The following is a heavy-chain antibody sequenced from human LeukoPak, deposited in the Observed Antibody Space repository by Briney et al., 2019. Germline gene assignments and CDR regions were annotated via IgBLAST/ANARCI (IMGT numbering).Heavy chain of an antibody. CDR3: ARAGGTFDN. J-gene: IGHJ4*02. CDR1: GDSVSSKSAS. D-gene: IGHD1-1*01. Sequence: SQTLSLTCAISGDSVSSKSASWNWIRQSPSRGLEWLGRTYYRSKWYNEYAVSVKGRISINPDTSQNQFSLQLSSVTPEDTAVYYCARAGGTFDNWGQGTLVTVSS. V-gene: IGHV6-1*01. CDR2: TYYRSKWYN.